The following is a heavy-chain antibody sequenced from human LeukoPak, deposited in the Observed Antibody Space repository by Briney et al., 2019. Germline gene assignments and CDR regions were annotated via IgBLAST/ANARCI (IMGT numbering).Heavy chain of an antibody. V-gene: IGHV4-38-2*02. J-gene: IGHJ4*02. D-gene: IGHD3-16*01. Sequence: SETLSITCTVSGYSIIHDYYWGWIRQSPGKGLEWIGSIYHSGSTYYNASLKSRVTISVDTSKNQFSLKLSSVTAADTAVYYCARTNYDYYFDYWGQGTLVTVSS. CDR3: ARTNYDYYFDY. CDR2: IYHSGST. CDR1: GYSIIHDYY.